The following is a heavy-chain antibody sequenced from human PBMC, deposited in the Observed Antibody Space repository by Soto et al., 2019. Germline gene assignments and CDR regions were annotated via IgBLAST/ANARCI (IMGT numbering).Heavy chain of an antibody. CDR2: IYHSGST. Sequence: SETMSLTCVLSVGSISSAGYSRSWIRQPPGQGLEWMGYIYHSGSTYYNPSLKSRVTISVDRSKNQFSLNLSSVTAADTAVYYCARGGDGNPGSTLCMDVWGQGTTVTVSS. CDR3: ARGGDGNPGSTLCMDV. D-gene: IGHD3-16*01. J-gene: IGHJ6*02. V-gene: IGHV4-30-2*01. CDR1: VGSISSAGYS.